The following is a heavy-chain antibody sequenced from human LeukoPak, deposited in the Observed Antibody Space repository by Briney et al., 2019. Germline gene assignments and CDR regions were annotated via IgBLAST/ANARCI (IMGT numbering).Heavy chain of an antibody. V-gene: IGHV3-23*01. Sequence: QPGGSLRLSCAASGFTFSSYAMGWVRQAPGKGLEWVSAITASGGNTYYADSVKGRFTISRDNSKNTLYLQVHSLRAEDTAVYYCAKGNGYSYGRYYFDYWGQGTLVTVSS. J-gene: IGHJ4*02. CDR2: ITASGGNT. CDR1: GFTFSSYA. D-gene: IGHD5-18*01. CDR3: AKGNGYSYGRYYFDY.